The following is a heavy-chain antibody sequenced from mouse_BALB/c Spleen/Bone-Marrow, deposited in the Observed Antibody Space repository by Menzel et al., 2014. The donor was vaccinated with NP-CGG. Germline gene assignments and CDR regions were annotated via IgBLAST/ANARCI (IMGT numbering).Heavy chain of an antibody. Sequence: DVQLQESGGGLVQPGGSLKLSCAASGLTFSSYGMSWVRQTPDKRLELVASINSNGGSTYYPDSVKGRFTISRDNAKNTLSLQMSSLKSEDTAMYYCARGNYGNYVDYFDYWGQGTTLTVSS. V-gene: IGHV5-6-3*01. CDR3: ARGNYGNYVDYFDY. J-gene: IGHJ2*01. CDR1: GLTFSSYG. D-gene: IGHD2-1*01. CDR2: INSNGGST.